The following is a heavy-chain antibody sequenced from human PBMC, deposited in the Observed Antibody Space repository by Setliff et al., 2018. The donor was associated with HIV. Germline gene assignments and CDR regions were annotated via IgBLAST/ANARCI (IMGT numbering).Heavy chain of an antibody. CDR2: VFDSGSV. D-gene: IGHD1-1*01. V-gene: IGHV4-34*12. CDR1: GFTFGDYA. J-gene: IGHJ6*03. CDR3: ARGTYYYYYYMDV. Sequence: GSLRLSCTPSGFTFGDYAMNWVRQSPGKGLEWIGEVFDSGSVNYNPSLKSRVTISVDTSKKQVSLKLNSVTAADTAVYYCARGTYYYYYYMDVWGKGTTVTVSS.